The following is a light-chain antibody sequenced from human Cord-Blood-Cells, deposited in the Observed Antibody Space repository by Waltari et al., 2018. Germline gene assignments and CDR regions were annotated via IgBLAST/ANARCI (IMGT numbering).Light chain of an antibody. CDR3: QSYDSSLSGYV. Sequence: QSVLTQPPSVSGAPGQRVTISCTGSSSNIGAGYDVQWYQQLPGTAPKLLIYVNSNRPSGVPDRFSGSKSGTSASLAITGLQAEDEADYYCQSYDSSLSGYVFGTGTKVTVL. CDR1: SSNIGAGYD. CDR2: VNS. J-gene: IGLJ1*01. V-gene: IGLV1-40*01.